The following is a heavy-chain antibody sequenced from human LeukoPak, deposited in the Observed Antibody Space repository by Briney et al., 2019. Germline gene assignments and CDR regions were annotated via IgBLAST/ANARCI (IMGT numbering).Heavy chain of an antibody. CDR3: ARLTTATSPGGY. CDR2: IYPGDADT. V-gene: IGHV5-51*01. CDR1: GYTFTSYW. D-gene: IGHD5-12*01. Sequence: GESLKISCKGSGYTFTSYWIGWVRQMPGKGLEWMGIIYPGDADTRYSPSFQGQVTISADKSISTAYLQWSSLKASDTGIYYCARLTTATSPGGYWGQGTLVTVSS. J-gene: IGHJ4*02.